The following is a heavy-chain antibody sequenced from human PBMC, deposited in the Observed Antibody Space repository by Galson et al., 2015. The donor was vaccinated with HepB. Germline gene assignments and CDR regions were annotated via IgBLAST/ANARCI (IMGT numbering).Heavy chain of an antibody. CDR3: ARFMSGYSSSWLDY. CDR1: GFTFSLYS. CDR2: ISTSSGYI. D-gene: IGHD6-13*01. V-gene: IGHV3-21*01. J-gene: IGHJ4*02. Sequence: SLILSCAASGFTFSLYSMNWVRQAPGKGLEWVSYISTSSGYIYYADAVKGRFTISRDNAKNSLYLQMNSLTAEDTAVYFCARFMSGYSSSWLDYWGQGTLVTVSS.